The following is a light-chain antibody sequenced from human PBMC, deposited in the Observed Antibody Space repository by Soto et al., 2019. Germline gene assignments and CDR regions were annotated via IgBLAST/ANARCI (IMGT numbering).Light chain of an antibody. V-gene: IGKV3-20*01. CDR3: QQYGSSLLT. CDR1: QGVSGSY. J-gene: IGKJ4*01. Sequence: EIVLTQSPGTLSLSPGARATLSCRASQGVSGSYLAWYQQKPGQAPRLLIYGASSRATGIPDRFSGSGSGTDFTLTISRLEPEDFAVYYCQQYGSSLLTFGGGTKVEIK. CDR2: GAS.